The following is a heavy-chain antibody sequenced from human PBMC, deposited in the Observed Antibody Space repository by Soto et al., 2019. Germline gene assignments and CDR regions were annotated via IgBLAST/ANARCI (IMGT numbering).Heavy chain of an antibody. D-gene: IGHD1-1*01. Sequence: RASVKVSCKASGYTFTTSGMHWVRQAPGQGLEWVGWINGVNGNTKYSQKFQDRVTITRDSSASTAYMELSGLTSDDTGVFYCARAPRLTQLSAWGQGTQVTVSS. V-gene: IGHV1-3*01. CDR3: ARAPRLTQLSA. CDR1: GYTFTTSG. CDR2: INGVNGNT. J-gene: IGHJ5*02.